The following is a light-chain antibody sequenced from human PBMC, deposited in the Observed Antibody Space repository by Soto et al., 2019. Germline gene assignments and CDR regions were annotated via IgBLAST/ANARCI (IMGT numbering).Light chain of an antibody. CDR1: QSVSSN. CDR3: QQYYNWPPVT. CDR2: GAS. J-gene: IGKJ1*01. Sequence: EIVMTQSPATLSVSPGERATLSCRASQSVSSNLAWYQQKPGQAPRLLIYGASTRATGIPARFSGSGSGTEFTLTISSLQSEDLAVYYCQQYYNWPPVTFGQGTKVEIK. V-gene: IGKV3-15*01.